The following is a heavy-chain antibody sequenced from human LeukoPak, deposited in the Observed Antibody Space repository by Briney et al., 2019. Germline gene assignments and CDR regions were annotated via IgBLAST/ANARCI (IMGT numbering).Heavy chain of an antibody. D-gene: IGHD6-19*01. CDR3: AKRDGSGWFYFDY. CDR2: ISYDRSDK. CDR1: GFTFSRYG. Sequence: PGGSLRLSCAASGFTFSRYGMHWVRQAPGKGLEWVAFISYDRSDKYYADSVKGRFTISRDNSKNTLYLQMNSLRGEDTAVYYCAKRDGSGWFYFDYWGQGTLVTVSS. V-gene: IGHV3-30*18. J-gene: IGHJ4*02.